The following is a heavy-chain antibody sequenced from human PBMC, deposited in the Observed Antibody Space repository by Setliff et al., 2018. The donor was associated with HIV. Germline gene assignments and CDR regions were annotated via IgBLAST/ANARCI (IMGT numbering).Heavy chain of an antibody. D-gene: IGHD2-2*01. Sequence: KPSETLSLTCTVSGGSISSYYWSWIRQPPGKGLEWIGYIYYSGSTNYNPSLKSRVTISVDTSKNQFSLKLSSVTAADTAVYYCARHPLAGLGYCSSTSCYGDWYFDLWGRGTLVTVSS. V-gene: IGHV4-59*08. CDR1: GGSISSYY. CDR2: IYYSGST. J-gene: IGHJ2*01. CDR3: ARHPLAGLGYCSSTSCYGDWYFDL.